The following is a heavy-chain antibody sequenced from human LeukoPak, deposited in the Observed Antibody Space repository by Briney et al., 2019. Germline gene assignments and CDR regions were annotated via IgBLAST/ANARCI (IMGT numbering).Heavy chain of an antibody. V-gene: IGHV4-61*02. CDR1: GGSISSGSYY. Sequence: SQTLSLTCTVSGGSISSGSYYWSWIRQPAGKGLEWIGRIYTSGSTNYNPSLKSRVTISVDTSKNQFSLKLGSVTAADTAVYYCARGARNYDFWSGPPPNYMDVWGKGTTVTVSS. CDR3: ARGARNYDFWSGPPPNYMDV. J-gene: IGHJ6*03. CDR2: IYTSGST. D-gene: IGHD3-3*01.